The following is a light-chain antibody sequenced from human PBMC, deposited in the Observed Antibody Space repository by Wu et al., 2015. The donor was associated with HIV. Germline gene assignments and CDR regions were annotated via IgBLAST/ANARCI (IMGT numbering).Light chain of an antibody. V-gene: IGKV1-5*03. CDR3: QQYNSYWT. CDR1: QSISSW. CDR2: KAS. Sequence: DIQMTQSPSTLSASVGDRVTITCRASQSISSWLAWYQQKPGKAPKLLIYKASSLESGVPSRFSGSGSGTEFTLTISSRSLMYFATYYCQQYNSYWTFGRRDQG. J-gene: IGKJ1*01.